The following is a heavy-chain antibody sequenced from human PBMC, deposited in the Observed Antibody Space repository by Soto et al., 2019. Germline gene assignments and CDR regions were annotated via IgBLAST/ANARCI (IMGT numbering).Heavy chain of an antibody. J-gene: IGHJ4*02. Sequence: SETLSLTCAVYGGSFSGYYWSWIRQPPGKGLEWIGEINHSGSTNYNPSLKSRVTISVDTSKNQFSLKLSSVTAADTAVYYCARGHSGSYPGDWGQGTLVTVSS. CDR3: ARGHSGSYPGD. CDR1: GGSFSGYY. D-gene: IGHD1-26*01. V-gene: IGHV4-34*01. CDR2: INHSGST.